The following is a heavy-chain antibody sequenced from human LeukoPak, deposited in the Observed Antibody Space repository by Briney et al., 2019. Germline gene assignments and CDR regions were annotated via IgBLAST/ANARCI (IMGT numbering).Heavy chain of an antibody. V-gene: IGHV3-30-3*01. D-gene: IGHD6-13*01. J-gene: IGHJ4*02. CDR2: ISYDGSNK. Sequence: GGSLRLSCAASGFTFSSYAMHWVRQAPGKGLEWVAVISYDGSNKYYADSVKGRFTISRDNSKNTLYLQMNSLRAEDTAVYYCAREVAALQYFDYWGQGTLATVSS. CDR3: AREVAALQYFDY. CDR1: GFTFSSYA.